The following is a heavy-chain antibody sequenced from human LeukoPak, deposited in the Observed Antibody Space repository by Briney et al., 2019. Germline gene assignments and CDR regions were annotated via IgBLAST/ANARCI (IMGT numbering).Heavy chain of an antibody. J-gene: IGHJ5*02. CDR1: GYTFSVYY. D-gene: IGHD3-10*01. CDR3: ARDTGDYFGSGSRLDP. V-gene: IGHV1-2*02. CDR2: INPNNGGT. Sequence: GASVKVSCKASGYTFSVYYIHWMRQAPGQGLEWMGWINPNNGGTNYAQNLQGRVTMTRDTSITTAYMELSRLRSDDTAMYYCARDTGDYFGSGSRLDPWGQGTPVTVSS.